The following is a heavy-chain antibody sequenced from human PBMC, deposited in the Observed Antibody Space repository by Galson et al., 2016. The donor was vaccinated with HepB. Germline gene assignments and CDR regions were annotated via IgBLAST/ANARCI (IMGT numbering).Heavy chain of an antibody. CDR3: ARFLDNPARMSSSWYVAFSI. CDR2: ISGSGGST. J-gene: IGHJ4*02. D-gene: IGHD6-13*01. CDR1: GFTFSDYA. V-gene: IGHV3-23*01. Sequence: SLRLSCAASGFTFSDYALNWVRQAPGKGLEWVSSISGSGGSTLYIDSVKGRFTISRDNSKNTLYLQMNTLRAEDTAVYYCARFLDNPARMSSSWYVAFSIWGQGTLVTVSS.